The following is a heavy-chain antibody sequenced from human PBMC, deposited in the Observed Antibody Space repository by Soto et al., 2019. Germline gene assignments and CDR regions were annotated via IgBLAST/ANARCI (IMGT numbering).Heavy chain of an antibody. CDR2: IYYSGST. Sequence: SETLSLTCTVSGGSISSYYWSWIRQHPGKGLEWIGYIYYSGSTNYNPSLKSRVTISVDTSKNQFSLKLNSMTAEDTAVYYCARGGGWYVWFDPWGQGTLVTVSS. V-gene: IGHV4-59*08. D-gene: IGHD6-19*01. CDR1: GGSISSYY. CDR3: ARGGGWYVWFDP. J-gene: IGHJ5*02.